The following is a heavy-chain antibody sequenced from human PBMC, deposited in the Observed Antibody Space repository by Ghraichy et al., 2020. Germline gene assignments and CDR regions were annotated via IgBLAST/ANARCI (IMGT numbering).Heavy chain of an antibody. Sequence: SVKVSCKASGGTFSSYAISWVRQAPGQGLEWMGGIIPIFGTANYAQKFQGRVTITADESTSTAYMELSSLRSEDTAVYYCARDARCSSTSCYTSRPYNWFDPWGQGTLVTVSS. J-gene: IGHJ5*02. V-gene: IGHV1-69*13. D-gene: IGHD2-2*02. CDR2: IIPIFGTA. CDR1: GGTFSSYA. CDR3: ARDARCSSTSCYTSRPYNWFDP.